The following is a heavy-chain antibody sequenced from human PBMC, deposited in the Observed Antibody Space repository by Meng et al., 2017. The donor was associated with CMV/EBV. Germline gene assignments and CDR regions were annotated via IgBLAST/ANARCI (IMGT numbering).Heavy chain of an antibody. Sequence: SVKVSCKASGGTFSSYAISWVRQAPGQGLEWIGWIVVGSGNTNYAQKFQERVTITRDMSTSTAYMELSSLRSEDTAVYYCAADIVVVPAATSGDYWGQGTLVTVSS. D-gene: IGHD2-2*01. CDR1: GGTFSSYA. CDR3: AADIVVVPAATSGDY. V-gene: IGHV1-58*02. CDR2: IVVGSGNT. J-gene: IGHJ4*02.